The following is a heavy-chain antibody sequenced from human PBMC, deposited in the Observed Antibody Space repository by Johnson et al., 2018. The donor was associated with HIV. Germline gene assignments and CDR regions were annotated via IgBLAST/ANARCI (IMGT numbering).Heavy chain of an antibody. V-gene: IGHV3-30-3*01. CDR1: GFTFSSYA. J-gene: IGHJ3*02. Sequence: QVQLVESGGGFVQPGGSLRLSCAASGFTFSSYAMHWVRQAPGKGLEWVAVISYDGSNKYYADSVKGRFTISRDNSKNTLYLQMNSLRDEDTALYRGARGDGSGSTGAFDIWGQGTMVTVSS. CDR3: ARGDGSGSTGAFDI. D-gene: IGHD3-10*01. CDR2: ISYDGSNK.